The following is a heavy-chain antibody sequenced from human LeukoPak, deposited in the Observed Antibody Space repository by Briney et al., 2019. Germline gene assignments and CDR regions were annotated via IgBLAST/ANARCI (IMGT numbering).Heavy chain of an antibody. V-gene: IGHV1-46*01. CDR2: INPSAGTT. CDR1: GYTFTNYY. J-gene: IGHJ5*02. D-gene: IGHD6-6*01. CDR3: ARDGDHSSSSLSWFDP. Sequence: ASVKVSRKASGYTFTNYYIHWVRQAPGQGLEWMGIINPSAGTTTYAQKFQGRVTMTSDMSTSTVYMELSSLRSEDTAVYYCARDGDHSSSSLSWFDPWGQGTLVTVSS.